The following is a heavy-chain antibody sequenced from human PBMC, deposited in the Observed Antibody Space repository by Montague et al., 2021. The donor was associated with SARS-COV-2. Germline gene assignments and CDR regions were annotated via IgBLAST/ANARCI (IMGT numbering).Heavy chain of an antibody. V-gene: IGHV4-39*07. Sequence: SETLSLTCSVSDASISTSNYWGWLRQTPGKGLEWIASIHFTGTTYYEPSLKSRVTISVDTSKNQFSLKLTSLTAADTAIYFCARDRNDGYDRFFDYWGQGTLVTVSS. CDR3: ARDRNDGYDRFFDY. D-gene: IGHD5-12*01. CDR1: DASISTSNY. CDR2: IHFTGTT. J-gene: IGHJ4*02.